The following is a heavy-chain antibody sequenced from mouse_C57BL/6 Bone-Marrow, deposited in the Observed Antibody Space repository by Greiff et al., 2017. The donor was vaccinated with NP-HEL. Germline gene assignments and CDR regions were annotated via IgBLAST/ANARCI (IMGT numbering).Heavy chain of an antibody. J-gene: IGHJ2*01. CDR2: INSDGGST. CDR3: ERQGIYYFDY. CDR1: EYEFPSHD. V-gene: IGHV5-2*01. Sequence: EVQLVESGGGLVQPGESLKLSCESNEYEFPSHDMSWVRKTPEKRLELVAAINSDGGSTYYPDTMERRVSISRDNTKKTLCLEMSRLRSGDAAVYYCERQGIYYFDYWGQGTTLTVSS.